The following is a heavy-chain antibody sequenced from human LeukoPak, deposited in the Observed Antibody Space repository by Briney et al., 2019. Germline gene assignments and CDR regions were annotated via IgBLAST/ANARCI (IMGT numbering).Heavy chain of an antibody. Sequence: GGSLRLSCAASGFTLRSYDMSWVRQAPGKGLEWVTATSGSGVNSYYADSVRGRFTISRDNSQNTLYLQMDSLRAEDTALYYCAKEYSGYDFDYWGQGTLVTVSS. CDR1: GFTLRSYD. V-gene: IGHV3-23*01. CDR2: TSGSGVNS. D-gene: IGHD5-12*01. CDR3: AKEYSGYDFDY. J-gene: IGHJ4*02.